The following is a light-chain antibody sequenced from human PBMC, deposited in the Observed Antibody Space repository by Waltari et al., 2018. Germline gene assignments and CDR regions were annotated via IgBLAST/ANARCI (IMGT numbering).Light chain of an antibody. CDR2: ADN. CDR3: AAWDDSLEGPL. CDR1: RSNIGSNT. J-gene: IGLJ2*01. Sequence: QSVLTQAPSASGTPGQRVTISCSGSRSNIGSNTVNWYQQVPGTAPKPLIYADNQRPSGVPGRFSGSRSGTSASLAISGLQSEDEADYYCAAWDDSLEGPLFGGGTKLTVL. V-gene: IGLV1-44*01.